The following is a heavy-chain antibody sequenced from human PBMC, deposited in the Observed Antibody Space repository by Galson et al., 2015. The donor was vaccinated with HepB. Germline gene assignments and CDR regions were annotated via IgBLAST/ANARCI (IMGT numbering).Heavy chain of an antibody. Sequence: LRLSCAASGFTFSSYAMSWVRQAPGKGLEWVSTIRGSGGSTHYADSVKGRFTISRDNFKNTVYLQMNSLRAEDTAVYYCAKDASYFYGLDVWGQGTTVTVSS. CDR1: GFTFSSYA. CDR2: IRGSGGST. V-gene: IGHV3-23*01. CDR3: AKDASYFYGLDV. J-gene: IGHJ6*02.